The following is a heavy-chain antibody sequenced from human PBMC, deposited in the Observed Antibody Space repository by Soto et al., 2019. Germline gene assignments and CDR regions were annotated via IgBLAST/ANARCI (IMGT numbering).Heavy chain of an antibody. J-gene: IGHJ4*02. D-gene: IGHD3-3*01. CDR2: ISYNGFNT. CDR3: AKRKTVFGVADRASIDY. CDR1: GFTFNNYG. V-gene: IGHV3-30*18. Sequence: SGGSLRLSCAASGFTFNNYGMHWVRQAPGKGLEWVAMISYNGFNTNYADSVKGRFTISRDNSKNTLYLQMNSLRHEDTAMYYCAKRKTVFGVADRASIDYWGQGTVVTVSS.